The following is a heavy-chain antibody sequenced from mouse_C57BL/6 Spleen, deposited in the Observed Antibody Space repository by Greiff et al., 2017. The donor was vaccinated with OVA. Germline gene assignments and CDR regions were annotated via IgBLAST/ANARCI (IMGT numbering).Heavy chain of an antibody. J-gene: IGHJ3*01. D-gene: IGHD2-5*01. CDR2: IYPGDGDT. V-gene: IGHV1-80*01. CDR3: ARLDSNYGGFAY. CDR1: GYAFSSYW. Sequence: QVQLQQSGAELVKPVASVKISCKASGYAFSSYWMNWVKQRPGKGLEWIGQIYPGDGDTNYNGKFKGKATLTADKSSSTAYMQLSSLTSEDSAVYFCARLDSNYGGFAYWGQGTLVTVSA.